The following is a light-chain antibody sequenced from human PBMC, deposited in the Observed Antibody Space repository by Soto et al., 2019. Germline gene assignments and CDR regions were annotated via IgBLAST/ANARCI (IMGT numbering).Light chain of an antibody. V-gene: IGKV1-39*01. J-gene: IGKJ1*01. CDR3: QQTYSTPRT. Sequence: DIQMTHSPSSLSASVGDRVTITFRASQYMSRFLNWYQHKPGKAPNLLIYAASDLQSGVPSRFSGSGSGTDFTLTISSMQPEDFANYYCQQTYSTPRTFGQGTKVDIK. CDR1: QYMSRF. CDR2: AAS.